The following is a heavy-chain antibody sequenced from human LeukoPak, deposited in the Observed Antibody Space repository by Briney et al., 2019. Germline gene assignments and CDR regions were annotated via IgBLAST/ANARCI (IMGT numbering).Heavy chain of an antibody. V-gene: IGHV2-5*01. Sequence: SGPTLVNPSQTLTLTCTFSGFSLITSGMGVGWIRQPPGKTLEWIALLYWNDDKRYSPSLKSRLTTTEGTSRNQVVLTMTNMDPVDTATYYRAHRSEAPDTAPVRWGQGTLVTVSS. CDR2: LYWNDDK. D-gene: IGHD5-18*01. J-gene: IGHJ4*02. CDR1: GFSLITSGMG. CDR3: AHRSEAPDTAPVR.